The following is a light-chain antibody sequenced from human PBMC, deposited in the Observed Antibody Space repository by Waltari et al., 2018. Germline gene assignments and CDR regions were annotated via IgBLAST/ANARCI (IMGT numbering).Light chain of an antibody. J-gene: IGKJ5*01. Sequence: EVVMTQSPATLSVSPGARATLSCRASQIVSTDLAWYQQRPGQGPRLLIYGTSTRATGVPARFSGSGSGTEFTLTISSLQSEDFAVYYCQQYGDRPPITFGQGTRLDIK. CDR2: GTS. CDR3: QQYGDRPPIT. V-gene: IGKV3-15*01. CDR1: QIVSTD.